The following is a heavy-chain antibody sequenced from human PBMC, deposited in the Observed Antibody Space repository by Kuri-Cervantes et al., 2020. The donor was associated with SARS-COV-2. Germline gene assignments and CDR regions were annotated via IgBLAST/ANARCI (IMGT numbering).Heavy chain of an antibody. CDR1: GFTFSSYE. Sequence: LSLTCAASGFTFSSYEMNWVRQAPGKGLEWVSYISSGGSTIYYADSVKGRFTISRDNAKNMLFLQMNSLRAEDTAVYYCVRDGDHWNFDYWGQGTLVTVSS. CDR2: ISSGGSTI. CDR3: VRDGDHWNFDY. D-gene: IGHD1-1*01. J-gene: IGHJ4*02. V-gene: IGHV3-48*03.